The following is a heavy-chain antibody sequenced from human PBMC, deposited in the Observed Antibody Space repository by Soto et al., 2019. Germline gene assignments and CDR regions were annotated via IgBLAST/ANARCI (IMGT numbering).Heavy chain of an antibody. Sequence: QVQLVQSGSEVKKPGASVKVSCKASGYPFSDNQIRWLRRAPGQGLEWMGRINPKSDDTNYAQKFQGRVTMPRDTSIDTAYLELTGLTSDDTATYYCARKHSLDYIRWGLDPWGQGTLVTVSS. D-gene: IGHD4-4*01. CDR2: INPKSDDT. CDR3: ARKHSLDYIRWGLDP. CDR1: GYPFSDNQ. V-gene: IGHV1-2*02. J-gene: IGHJ5*02.